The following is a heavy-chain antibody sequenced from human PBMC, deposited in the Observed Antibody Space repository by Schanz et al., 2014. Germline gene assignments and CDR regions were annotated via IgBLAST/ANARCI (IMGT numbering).Heavy chain of an antibody. D-gene: IGHD3-10*01. CDR2: MNPNSGNT. V-gene: IGHV1-8*02. J-gene: IGHJ3*01. CDR1: GYTFTSYD. CDR3: ATNSPFRMVRGSNAFDA. Sequence: QVQLVQSGAEVKKPGASVKVSCKASGYTFTSYDINWVRQAPGQGLEWMGWMNPNSGNTGYAQKFQGRVTMTEDTSTETAYMELSGLRSGDTAVYYCATNSPFRMVRGSNAFDAWGQGTMVTVSS.